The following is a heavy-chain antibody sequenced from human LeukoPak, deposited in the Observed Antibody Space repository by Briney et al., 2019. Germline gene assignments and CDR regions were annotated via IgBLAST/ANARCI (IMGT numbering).Heavy chain of an antibody. CDR3: ARVNWTSGSSMDV. CDR1: GGSVSSYY. V-gene: IGHV4-59*02. J-gene: IGHJ6*02. CDR2: IYYSGST. D-gene: IGHD1-20*01. Sequence: SETLSLTCTVSGGSVSSYYWSWIRQPPGKGLEWIGYIYYSGSTNYNPSLKSRVTISVDTSKNQFSLKLSSVTAADTAVYHCARVNWTSGSSMDVWGQGTTVTVSS.